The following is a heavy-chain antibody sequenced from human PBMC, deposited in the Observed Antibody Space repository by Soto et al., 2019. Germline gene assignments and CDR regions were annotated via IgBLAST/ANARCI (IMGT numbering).Heavy chain of an antibody. CDR3: ARAPPLYYFDY. J-gene: IGHJ4*02. CDR2: IYYSGST. V-gene: IGHV4-31*03. Sequence: PSETLSLTCTVSGGSISSGGYYCSWIRQHPGKGLEWIGYIYYSGSTYYNPSLKSRVTISVDTSKNQFSLKLSSVTAADTAVYYCARAPPLYYFDYWGQGTLVTVSS. CDR1: GGSISSGGYY.